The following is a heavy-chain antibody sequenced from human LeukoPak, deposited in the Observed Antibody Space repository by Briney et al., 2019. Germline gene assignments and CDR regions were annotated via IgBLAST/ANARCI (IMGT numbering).Heavy chain of an antibody. CDR3: AKSLAVPGSPDY. D-gene: IGHD6-19*01. CDR1: GFTFTNSA. CDR2: VSGSGGNT. Sequence: GGSLRLSCAASGFTFTNSAMTWVRQAPGKGLEWVSTVSGSGGNTYYADSVKGRFTISRDNSGNTLYLQMNSLRAQDTAVYYCAKSLAVPGSPDYWGLGTLVTVSS. V-gene: IGHV3-23*01. J-gene: IGHJ4*02.